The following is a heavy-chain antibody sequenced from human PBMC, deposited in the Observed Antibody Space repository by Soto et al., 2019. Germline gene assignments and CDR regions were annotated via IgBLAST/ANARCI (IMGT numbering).Heavy chain of an antibody. CDR2: VNDRGGST. J-gene: IGHJ6*02. D-gene: IGHD1-26*01. V-gene: IGHV3-23*01. CDR3: ARWGSGTNFYYHDTMDV. CDR1: GFPFWNFA. Sequence: EVQRLESGGGLVQPGGSLRLSCSTSGFPFWNFALAWVRQGPGKGLKWVSTVNDRGGSTYYADSVKGRFTISRDDSENTLHLQMSSLRADDTAIYYCARWGSGTNFYYHDTMDVWGQGTTVTVSS.